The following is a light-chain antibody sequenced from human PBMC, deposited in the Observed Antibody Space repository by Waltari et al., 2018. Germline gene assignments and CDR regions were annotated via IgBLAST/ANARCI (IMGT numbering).Light chain of an antibody. CDR1: RNIDSRY. J-gene: IGKJ1*01. V-gene: IGKV3-20*01. Sequence: IVLTQSHGSLSLSPGETATLSCRASRNIDSRYLAWFHQKPGQAPRLLIYDTSNRAAGIPDRFSVSGSGTDFSLTISGLAPEDFAVYYCHHYADSLWTFGQGTKVEIK. CDR2: DTS. CDR3: HHYADSLWT.